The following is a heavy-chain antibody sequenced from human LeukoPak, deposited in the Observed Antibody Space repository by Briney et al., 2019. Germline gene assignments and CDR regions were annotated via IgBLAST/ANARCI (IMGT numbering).Heavy chain of an antibody. CDR3: AREGPRYSSGWYYYFDY. V-gene: IGHV4-59*01. J-gene: IGHJ4*02. D-gene: IGHD6-19*01. CDR2: IYYSGST. Sequence: SSETLYLTCTVSGGSISSYYWSWIRQPPGKGLEWIGYIYYSGSTNYNPSLKSRVTISVDTSKNQFSLKLSSVTAADTAVYYCAREGPRYSSGWYYYFDYWGQGTLVTVSS. CDR1: GGSISSYY.